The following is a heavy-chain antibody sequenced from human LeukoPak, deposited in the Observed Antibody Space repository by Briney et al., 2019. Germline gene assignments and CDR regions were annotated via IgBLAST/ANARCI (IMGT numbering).Heavy chain of an antibody. D-gene: IGHD1-26*01. J-gene: IGHJ4*02. CDR1: GFTVSSNY. V-gene: IGHV3-66*01. CDR3: ARETSGSYT. CDR2: IYSGGGI. Sequence: GGSLRLSCAASGFTVSSNYMSWVRQAPGKGLEWVSLIYSGGGIYYADSVKGRFTISRDNSKNTLYLQMNSLRAEDTAVYYCARETSGSYTWGQGTLVTVSS.